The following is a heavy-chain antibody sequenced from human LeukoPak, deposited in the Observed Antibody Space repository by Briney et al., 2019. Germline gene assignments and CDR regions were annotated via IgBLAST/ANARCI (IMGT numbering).Heavy chain of an antibody. J-gene: IGHJ4*02. V-gene: IGHV1-2*02. CDR3: ARVRDGYNSFDY. CDR2: INPNSGGT. CDR1: GYTFTGYY. D-gene: IGHD5-24*01. Sequence: GASVKVSCKASGYTFTGYYMHWVRQVPGQGLEWMGWINPNSGGTKYAQMFQGRVTMTRDTSISTVYMELSSLRSEDTAVYYCARVRDGYNSFDYWGQGTLVTVSS.